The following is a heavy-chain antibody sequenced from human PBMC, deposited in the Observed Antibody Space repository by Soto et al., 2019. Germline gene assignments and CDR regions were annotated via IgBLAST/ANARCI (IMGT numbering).Heavy chain of an antibody. V-gene: IGHV5-10-1*01. Sequence: GESLKISCKGSGYSFTSYCISWLRQMPGKGLEWMGRIDPSDSYTNYSPSFQGHVTISADKSICTAYLQWSSLKASDTAMYYCARYAYSSADKASAFDIWGQGTMVNVSS. D-gene: IGHD3-16*01. CDR2: IDPSDSYT. J-gene: IGHJ3*02. CDR3: ARYAYSSADKASAFDI. CDR1: GYSFTSYC.